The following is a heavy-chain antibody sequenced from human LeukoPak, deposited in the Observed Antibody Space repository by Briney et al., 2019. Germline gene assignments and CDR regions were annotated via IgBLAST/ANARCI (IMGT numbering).Heavy chain of an antibody. CDR1: GGSISSSSYY. Sequence: SETLSLTCTVSGGSISSSSYYWSWIRQPPGKGLEWIGEINHSGSTNYNPSLKSRVTISVDTSKNQFSLKLSSVTAADTAVYYCARNLVPAFDPWGQGTLVTVSS. D-gene: IGHD2-2*01. CDR2: INHSGST. J-gene: IGHJ5*02. CDR3: ARNLVPAFDP. V-gene: IGHV4-39*07.